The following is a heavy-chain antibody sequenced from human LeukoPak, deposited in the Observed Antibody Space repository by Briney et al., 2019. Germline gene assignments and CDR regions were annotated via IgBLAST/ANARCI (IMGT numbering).Heavy chain of an antibody. V-gene: IGHV3-30*18. D-gene: IGHD5-24*01. CDR3: AKGYGYIATRIFDY. CDR2: ISYDGSNK. J-gene: IGHJ4*02. Sequence: GGSLRLSCAASGFTFSSYGMHWVRQAPGKGLEWVAVISYDGSNKYYADSVKGRFTISRDNSKNTLYLQMNSLRAEDTAVYYCAKGYGYIATRIFDYWGQGTLVTVSS. CDR1: GFTFSSYG.